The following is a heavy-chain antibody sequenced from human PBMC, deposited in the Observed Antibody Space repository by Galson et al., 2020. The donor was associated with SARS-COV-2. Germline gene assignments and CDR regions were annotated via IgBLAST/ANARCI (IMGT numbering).Heavy chain of an antibody. CDR1: GFTFDDYA. CDR2: ISWDGGST. CDR3: AKDRFAYDSSGPFDY. Sequence: GGSLRLSCAASGFTFDDYAMHWVRQAPGKGLEWVSLISWDGGSTYYADSVKGRFTISRDNSKNSLYLQMNSLRAEDTALYYCAKDRFAYDSSGPFDYWGQGTLLTVSS. V-gene: IGHV3-43D*04. D-gene: IGHD3-22*01. J-gene: IGHJ4*02.